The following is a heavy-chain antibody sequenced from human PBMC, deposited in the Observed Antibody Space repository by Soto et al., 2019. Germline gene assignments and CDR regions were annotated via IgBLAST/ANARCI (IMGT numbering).Heavy chain of an antibody. CDR2: IYYSGST. Sequence: PSETLSLTCTVSGGSISSGGYYWSWIRQHPGKGLEWIGYIYYSGSTYYNPSLKSRVTISVDTSKNQFSLKLSSVTAADTAVYYCARGSPPWLVDYWGQGSLVIVSS. D-gene: IGHD6-19*01. CDR1: GGSISSGGYY. CDR3: ARGSPPWLVDY. J-gene: IGHJ4*02. V-gene: IGHV4-31*03.